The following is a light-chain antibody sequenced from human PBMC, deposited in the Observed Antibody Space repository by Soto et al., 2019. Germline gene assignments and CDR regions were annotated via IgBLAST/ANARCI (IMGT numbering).Light chain of an antibody. CDR2: DAS. J-gene: IGKJ4*02. CDR1: QSVNSF. CDR3: QQRSNWPLT. V-gene: IGKV3-11*01. Sequence: EIVLTQSPATLSLSPGERATLSCRASQSVNSFLAWYQQKPGQAPRLLIYDASNRATGIATRFSGRGSGTDFTLTISSLEPEDFAVYYCQQRSNWPLTFGGGTKVDIK.